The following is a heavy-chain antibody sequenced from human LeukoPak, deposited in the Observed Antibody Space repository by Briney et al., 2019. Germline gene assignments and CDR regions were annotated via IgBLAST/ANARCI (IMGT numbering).Heavy chain of an antibody. CDR2: ISSSRTTI. CDR3: ASSPKLELQQT. Sequence: PGGSLRLSCAASGFTFSDYYMSWIRQAPGKGLEWVSYISSSRTTIYYADSVKGRFTISRDNAKNSLYLQMNSLRAEDTAVYYCASSPKLELQQTWGQGTLVTVSS. CDR1: GFTFSDYY. V-gene: IGHV3-11*04. J-gene: IGHJ5*02. D-gene: IGHD1-7*01.